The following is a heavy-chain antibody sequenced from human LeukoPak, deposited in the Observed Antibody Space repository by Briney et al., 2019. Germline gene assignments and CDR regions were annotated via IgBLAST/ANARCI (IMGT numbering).Heavy chain of an antibody. D-gene: IGHD1-26*01. CDR2: IYSGRST. Sequence: GGCLRLSCAASGFTVSSNDMSWVRQAPGGGLGWVSLIYSGRSTYYADSVKGRFIISRDNYKNTLYLQMNSLRAEDTAVYYCARYSGTFSNSYFDCWGQGTLVTVSS. CDR1: GFTVSSND. CDR3: ARYSGTFSNSYFDC. J-gene: IGHJ4*02. V-gene: IGHV3-66*01.